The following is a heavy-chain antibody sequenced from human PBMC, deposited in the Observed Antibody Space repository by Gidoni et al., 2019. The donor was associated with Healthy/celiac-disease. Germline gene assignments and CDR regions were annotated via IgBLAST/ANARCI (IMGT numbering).Heavy chain of an antibody. V-gene: IGHV4-34*01. J-gene: IGHJ5*02. D-gene: IGHD3-10*01. CDR3: ARGDRVSMIRGVRGWFDP. Sequence: QVQLQQWGAGLLKPSETLSLTCAVYGGSFSGYYWSWIRQPPGKGLEWIGEINRSGSTNYNPSLKSRVTISVDTSKSQFSLKLSSVTAADTAVYYCARGDRVSMIRGVRGWFDPWGQGTLVTVSS. CDR1: GGSFSGYY. CDR2: INRSGST.